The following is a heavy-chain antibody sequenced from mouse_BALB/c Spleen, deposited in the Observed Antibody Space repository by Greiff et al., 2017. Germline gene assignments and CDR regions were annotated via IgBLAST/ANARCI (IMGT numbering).Heavy chain of an antibody. CDR1: GFTFSSYG. CDR3: ASQYGNYAWFAY. D-gene: IGHD2-1*01. Sequence: EVKLQESGGDLVKPGGSLKLSCAASGFTFSSYGMSWVRQTPDKRLEWVATISSGGSYTYYPDSVKGRFTISRDNAKNTLYLQMSSLKSEDTAMYYCASQYGNYAWFAYWGQGTLVTVSA. CDR2: ISSGGSYT. J-gene: IGHJ3*01. V-gene: IGHV5-6*01.